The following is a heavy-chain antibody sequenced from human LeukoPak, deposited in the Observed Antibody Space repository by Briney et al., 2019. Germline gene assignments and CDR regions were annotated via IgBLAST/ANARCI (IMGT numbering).Heavy chain of an antibody. CDR1: GYSISSGYY. CDR3: ARVPRVSSSQWEDWFDP. V-gene: IGHV4-38-2*02. D-gene: IGHD6-6*01. CDR2: IYHSGST. J-gene: IGHJ5*02. Sequence: SETLSLTCTVSGYSISSGYYWGWIRQPPGKGLEWIGSIYHSGSTYYNPSLKSRVTISVDTSKNQFSLKLSSVTAADTAVYYCARVPRVSSSQWEDWFDPWGQGTLVTVSS.